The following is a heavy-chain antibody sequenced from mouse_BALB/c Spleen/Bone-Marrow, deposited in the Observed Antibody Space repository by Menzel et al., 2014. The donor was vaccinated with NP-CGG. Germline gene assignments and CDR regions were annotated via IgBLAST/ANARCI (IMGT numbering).Heavy chain of an antibody. CDR3: ARRDYYYGMDY. CDR1: GLDFSRYW. CDR2: MNPDSRTI. V-gene: IGHV4-1*02. J-gene: IGHJ4*01. D-gene: IGHD3-3*01. Sequence: EVQLQESGGGLVQPGGSLKLSCAASGLDFSRYWMSWVRQAPGKGLEWIGEMNPDSRTINSTPSLKDKFIISRDKGKITLYLEMSKVRSEDTALYYCARRDYYYGMDYWGQGISVTVSS.